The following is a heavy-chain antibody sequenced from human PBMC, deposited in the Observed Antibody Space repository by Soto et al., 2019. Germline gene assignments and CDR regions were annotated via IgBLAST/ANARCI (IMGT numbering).Heavy chain of an antibody. V-gene: IGHV1-69*12. Sequence: QVQLVQSGAEVTKPGSSVKVSCKASGGTFSSYAISWVRQAPGQGLEWMGGIIPIFGTANYAQKFQGRVTITADESTSTAYMELSSLRSEDTAVYYCATSAARNYYYGMDVWGQGTTVTVSS. CDR1: GGTFSSYA. J-gene: IGHJ6*02. CDR2: IIPIFGTA. CDR3: ATSAARNYYYGMDV.